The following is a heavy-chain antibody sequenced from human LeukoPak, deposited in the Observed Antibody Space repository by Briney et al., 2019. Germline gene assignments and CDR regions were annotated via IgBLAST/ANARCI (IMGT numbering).Heavy chain of an antibody. D-gene: IGHD6-13*01. J-gene: IGHJ4*02. CDR3: TRVYSSSWSGSYFDY. CDR1: GFIFSDYY. V-gene: IGHV3-72*01. Sequence: GGSLRLSCAASGFIFSDYYMDWVRQAPGKGLEWVGRSRNKVNSYTTQYAASVKGRFTISRDDSKSSLYLQMNSLKTEDTSVYYCTRVYSSSWSGSYFDYWGQGTLVTVSS. CDR2: SRNKVNSYTT.